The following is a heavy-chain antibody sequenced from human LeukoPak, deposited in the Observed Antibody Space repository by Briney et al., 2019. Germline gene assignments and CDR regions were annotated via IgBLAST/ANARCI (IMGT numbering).Heavy chain of an antibody. CDR2: IIPSSGST. D-gene: IGHD4-11*01. Sequence: ASVKVSCKASGYAFTSYHIHWMRQAPGQGLGWMGIIIPSSGSTTYAQKLQGRVTMTRDTSTSTVYMELSSLTSDDTAVYFCARSDYNDYRGLGFWGQGTLVTVSS. V-gene: IGHV1-46*01. CDR3: ARSDYNDYRGLGF. J-gene: IGHJ4*02. CDR1: GYAFTSYH.